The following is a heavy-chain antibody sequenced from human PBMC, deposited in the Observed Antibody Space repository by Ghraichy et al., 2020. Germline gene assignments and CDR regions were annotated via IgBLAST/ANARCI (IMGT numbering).Heavy chain of an antibody. CDR2: INPNSGGT. CDR3: ARDHDSSSWKAFDI. D-gene: IGHD6-13*01. CDR1: GYTFTGYY. J-gene: IGHJ3*02. Sequence: ASVKVSCKASGYTFTGYYMHWVRQAPGQGLEWMGWINPNSGGTNYAQKFQGRVTMTRDTSISTAYMELSRLRSDDTAVYYCARDHDSSSWKAFDIWGQGTMVTVSS. V-gene: IGHV1-2*02.